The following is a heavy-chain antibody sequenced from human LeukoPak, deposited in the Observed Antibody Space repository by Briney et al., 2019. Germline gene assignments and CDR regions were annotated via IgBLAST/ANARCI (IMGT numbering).Heavy chain of an antibody. CDR3: ATFWSGYYVFDY. D-gene: IGHD3-3*01. CDR1: GFTFDDYG. V-gene: IGHV3-20*04. Sequence: GGSPRLSCAASGFTFDDYGMSWVRHAPGKGLEWVSGINWKGGSTVYADSVKGRFTISRDNAKNSLYLQMNSLRAEDTALYYCATFWSGYYVFDYWGQGTLATVSS. J-gene: IGHJ4*02. CDR2: INWKGGST.